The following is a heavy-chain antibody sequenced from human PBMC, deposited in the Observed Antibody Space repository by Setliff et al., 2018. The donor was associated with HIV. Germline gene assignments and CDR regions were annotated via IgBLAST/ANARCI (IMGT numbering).Heavy chain of an antibody. J-gene: IGHJ4*02. CDR3: VGDASPDYDSGGYSAGGH. D-gene: IGHD3-22*01. V-gene: IGHV3-48*03. CDR2: ISSSGSAI. Sequence: GSLRLSCAASGFTFSSYEMNWVRQAPGKGLEWVSYISSSGSAIYYADSVKGRFTISRDNAKNSLYLQLNSLRAEDTAVYYCVGDASPDYDSGGYSAGGHWGRGTLVTVSS. CDR1: GFTFSSYE.